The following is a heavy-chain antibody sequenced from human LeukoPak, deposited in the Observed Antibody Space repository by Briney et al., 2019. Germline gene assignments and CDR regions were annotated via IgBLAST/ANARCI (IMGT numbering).Heavy chain of an antibody. J-gene: IGHJ6*02. CDR2: ISGSGGST. V-gene: IGHV3-23*01. CDR1: GFTFSSYA. CDR3: AKDLFVTMIVVVPSGMDV. D-gene: IGHD3-22*01. Sequence: GGSLRLSCAASGFTFSSYAMSWVRQAPGKGLEWVSAISGSGGSTYYADSVKGRFTNSRDNSKNTLYLQMNSLRAEDTSVYYCAKDLFVTMIVVVPSGMDVWGQGTTVTVSS.